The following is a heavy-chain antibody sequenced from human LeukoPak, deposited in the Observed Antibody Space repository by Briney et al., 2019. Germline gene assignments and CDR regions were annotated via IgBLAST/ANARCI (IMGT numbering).Heavy chain of an antibody. CDR2: ISAYNGNT. D-gene: IGHD3-3*01. V-gene: IGHV1-18*01. CDR3: ASGGGYDFLSYYFDY. Sequence: ASVEVSCKASGYTFTSYGISWVRQAPGQGLEWMGWISAYNGNTNYAQKLQGRVTMTTDTSTSTAYMELRSLRSDDTAVYYCASGGGYDFLSYYFDYWGQGTLVTVSS. J-gene: IGHJ4*02. CDR1: GYTFTSYG.